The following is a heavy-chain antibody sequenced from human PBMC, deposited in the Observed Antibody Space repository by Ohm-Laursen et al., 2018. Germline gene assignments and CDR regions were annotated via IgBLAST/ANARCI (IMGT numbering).Heavy chain of an antibody. V-gene: IGHV1-46*02. CDR2: IKSTDDTR. D-gene: IGHD4-23*01. CDR1: GYSFNSNH. J-gene: IGHJ4*02. Sequence: SSVKVSCKASGYSFNSNHMQWLRQAPGQGLEWMGIIKSTDDTRTYAQKFQGRVTMTKDRSTSTAYMELSRLRSDDTAVYYCARPLRRWQQFDYWGQGTLVTVSS. CDR3: ARPLRRWQQFDY.